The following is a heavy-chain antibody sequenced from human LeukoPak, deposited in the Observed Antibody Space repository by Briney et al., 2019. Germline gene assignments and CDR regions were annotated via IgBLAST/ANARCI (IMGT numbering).Heavy chain of an antibody. J-gene: IGHJ4*02. CDR3: TKDAFGGVIPPYFHD. D-gene: IGHD3-16*02. V-gene: IGHV3-20*01. Sequence: GGSLRLSCVASGFTFDDSDLSWVRQVPGKGLEWVCGLNWNGDKTGYAASVKGRFIISRDNAKNSLYLQMNSLRAEDTDRYHCTKDAFGGVIPPYFHDWAQGPRVTVST. CDR2: LNWNGDKT. CDR1: GFTFDDSD.